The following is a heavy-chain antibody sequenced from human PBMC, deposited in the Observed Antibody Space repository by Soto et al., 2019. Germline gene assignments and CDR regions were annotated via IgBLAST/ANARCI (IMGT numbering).Heavy chain of an antibody. Sequence: EVQLLESGGGLVQPGESLKLACAASGFPFSNYAMSWVRPAPGKGLEWVSTTGGGIGPYYADSVKGRFTISRDNSKNTLYLQMNSLRAADTAIYYCAKMPDGVNSNSPYCWGPGTLVTVSS. CDR3: AKMPDGVNSNSPYC. CDR1: GFPFSNYA. J-gene: IGHJ4*02. CDR2: TGGGIGP. D-gene: IGHD4-4*01. V-gene: IGHV3-23*01.